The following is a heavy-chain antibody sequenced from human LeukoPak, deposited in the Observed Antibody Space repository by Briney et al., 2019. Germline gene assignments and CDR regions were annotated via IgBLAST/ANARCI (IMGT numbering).Heavy chain of an antibody. D-gene: IGHD2-2*01. CDR1: GFTFSSYS. Sequence: PGGSLRLSCAASGFTFSSYSMNWVRQAPGKGLEWVSYISSSSSTIYYADSVKGRFTISRDNAKNSLYLQMNSLRAEDTAVYYCASLDIVVVPAAISGDYWGQGTLVTVSS. J-gene: IGHJ4*02. CDR3: ASLDIVVVPAAISGDY. CDR2: ISSSSSTI. V-gene: IGHV3-48*01.